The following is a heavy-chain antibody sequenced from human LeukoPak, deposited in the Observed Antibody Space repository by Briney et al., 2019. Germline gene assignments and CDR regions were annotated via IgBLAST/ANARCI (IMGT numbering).Heavy chain of an antibody. CDR2: IKQDGSEK. CDR1: GFTFSSYW. D-gene: IGHD3-9*01. CDR3: VKDMGLGYYDILTGYSAFEY. Sequence: PGGSLRLSCAASGFTFSSYWMSWVRQAPGKGLEWVANIKQDGSEKYYVDSVKGRFTISRDNAKNSLYLQMNSLRPEDTALYYCVKDMGLGYYDILTGYSAFEYWGQGTLVTVSS. J-gene: IGHJ4*02. V-gene: IGHV3-7*03.